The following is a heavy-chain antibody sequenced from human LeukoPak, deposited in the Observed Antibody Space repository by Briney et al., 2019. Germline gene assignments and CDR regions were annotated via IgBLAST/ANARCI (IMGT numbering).Heavy chain of an antibody. V-gene: IGHV3-23*01. CDR2: ISGSGGST. CDR1: GFTFSSYA. J-gene: IGHJ4*02. CDR3: AKDHCSGGSCSSFDY. D-gene: IGHD2-15*01. Sequence: GGSLRLSCAASGFTFSSYAMSWVRQAPGKGLEWVSAISGSGGSTYYADSVKGRFTISRDNSKNTLYLQMNSLRAEDTAVYYCAKDHCSGGSCSSFDYWGQGTLVTVCS.